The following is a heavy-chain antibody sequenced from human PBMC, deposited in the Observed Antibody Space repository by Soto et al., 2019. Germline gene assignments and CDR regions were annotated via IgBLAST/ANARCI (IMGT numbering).Heavy chain of an antibody. J-gene: IGHJ5*02. D-gene: IGHD6-13*01. CDR3: ARSRIAAAGSWFDP. V-gene: IGHV3-33*01. Sequence: QVQLVESGGGVVQPGRSLRLSCAASGFTFSSYGMHWVGQAPGKGLEWVAVIWYDGSNKYYADSVKGRFTISRDNSKNTLYLQMNSLRAEDTAVYYCARSRIAAAGSWFDPWGQGTLVTVSS. CDR2: IWYDGSNK. CDR1: GFTFSSYG.